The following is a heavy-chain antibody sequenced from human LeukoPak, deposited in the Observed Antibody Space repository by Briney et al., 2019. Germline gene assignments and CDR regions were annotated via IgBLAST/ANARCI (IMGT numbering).Heavy chain of an antibody. J-gene: IGHJ3*02. CDR2: IYYSGST. V-gene: IGHV4-59*01. D-gene: IGHD3-22*01. CDR3: ARARGLYDSSVYPLDAFDI. CDR1: GGSISSYY. Sequence: PSETLSLTCTVSGGSISSYYWSWIRQPPGKGLEWIGYIYYSGSTNYNPSLKSRVTISVDTSKNQFSLKLSSVTAADTAVYYCARARGLYDSSVYPLDAFDIWGQGTMVTVSS.